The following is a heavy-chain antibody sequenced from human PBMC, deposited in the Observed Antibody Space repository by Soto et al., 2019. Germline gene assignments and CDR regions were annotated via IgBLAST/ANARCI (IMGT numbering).Heavy chain of an antibody. Sequence: QVQLQQWGAGLLKPSETLSLTCAVYGGSFSGYYWSWIRQPPGKGLEWIGEINHSGSTNYNPSLKSRVTISVDTSKNQFSLKLSSVTAADTAVYYCARANGVGSHFDYWGQGTLVTVSS. J-gene: IGHJ4*02. CDR1: GGSFSGYY. CDR3: ARANGVGSHFDY. D-gene: IGHD2-8*01. CDR2: INHSGST. V-gene: IGHV4-34*01.